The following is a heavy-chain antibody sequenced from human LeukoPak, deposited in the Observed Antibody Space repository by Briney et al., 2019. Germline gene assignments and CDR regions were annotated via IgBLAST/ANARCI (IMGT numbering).Heavy chain of an antibody. D-gene: IGHD6-19*01. Sequence: GGSLRLSCAASGFTFSSYAMSWVRQAPGKGLEWVSAISGSGGSTYYADSVKGRFTISRDNSKNTLYLQIDSLRAEDTAVYYCARDRGWYFDYWGQGALVTVSS. CDR1: GFTFSSYA. V-gene: IGHV3-23*01. J-gene: IGHJ4*02. CDR3: ARDRGWYFDY. CDR2: ISGSGGST.